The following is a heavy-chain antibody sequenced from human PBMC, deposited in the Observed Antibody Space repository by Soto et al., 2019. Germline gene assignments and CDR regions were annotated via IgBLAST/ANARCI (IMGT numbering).Heavy chain of an antibody. Sequence: QVQLVESGGGVVQPGRSLRLSCAASGFTFRSYGMHWVRQAPGKGLEGVAVIWYDGGNKHYADSVKGRFTISRDNSKNPLYRQMKSLRAEDTAVYYCARVTYSSSAAPFRYYGMDVWGQGTTVTVSS. CDR3: ARVTYSSSAAPFRYYGMDV. CDR2: IWYDGGNK. D-gene: IGHD6-6*01. CDR1: GFTFRSYG. J-gene: IGHJ6*02. V-gene: IGHV3-33*01.